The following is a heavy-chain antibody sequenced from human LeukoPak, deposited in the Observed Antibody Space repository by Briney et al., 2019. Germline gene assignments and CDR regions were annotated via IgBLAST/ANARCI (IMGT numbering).Heavy chain of an antibody. V-gene: IGHV3-64D*06. Sequence: GESLRLSCSASGFTFSNYDMYWVRQAPGKGLEYVSGISNNGGYTYYADSVKGRFTISRGNSKNTLYLQMSSLRDKDTAMYYCVRTMGYCSGGSCRKYYFDYWGQGTPVTVSS. J-gene: IGHJ4*02. CDR2: ISNNGGYT. CDR3: VRTMGYCSGGSCRKYYFDY. CDR1: GFTFSNYD. D-gene: IGHD2-15*01.